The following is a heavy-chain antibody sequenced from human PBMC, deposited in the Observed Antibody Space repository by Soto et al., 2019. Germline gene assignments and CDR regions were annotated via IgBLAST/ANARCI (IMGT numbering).Heavy chain of an antibody. CDR3: AIGGGQIYYSGMDV. D-gene: IGHD3-3*01. V-gene: IGHV3-11*01. Sequence: GGSLRLSCEASGFFFSDYYMSWIRQAPGKGLETLRYISGTGVTTSYADSVKGRFTISRDNAKNSLFLHPNSLSAGDTAVYYCAIGGGQIYYSGMDVWGQGTTVTVSS. J-gene: IGHJ6*02. CDR1: GFFFSDYY. CDR2: ISGTGVTT.